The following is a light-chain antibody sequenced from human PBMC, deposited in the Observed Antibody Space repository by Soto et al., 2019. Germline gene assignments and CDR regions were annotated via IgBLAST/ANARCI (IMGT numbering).Light chain of an antibody. CDR2: GSS. CDR3: QQYGSSPYT. CDR1: QSVSSDY. V-gene: IGKV3-20*01. Sequence: EIVLTQSPATLSLSPGERATLSCRASQSVSSDYLAWYQQKPGQAPRLLIYGSSSRATGIPDRFSGSGSGTDFTLTISGLEPEDFAVYYCQQYGSSPYTFGQGTKLEIK. J-gene: IGKJ2*01.